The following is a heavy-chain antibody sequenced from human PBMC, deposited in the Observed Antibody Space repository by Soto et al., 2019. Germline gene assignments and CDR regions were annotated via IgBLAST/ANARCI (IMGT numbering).Heavy chain of an antibody. D-gene: IGHD5-18*01. CDR2: ISGYNGNT. Sequence: ASVKVSFKASGYTFSNYGISWLRQGPGQGLEWMGWISGYNGNTHYEEKVQDRIKMTTDTSTSTTYLELRSLRSDGTAVYFCARDPGFGFGYSYAFAMDVWGQGTTVTVSS. V-gene: IGHV1-18*01. J-gene: IGHJ6*02. CDR3: ARDPGFGFGYSYAFAMDV. CDR1: GYTFSNYG.